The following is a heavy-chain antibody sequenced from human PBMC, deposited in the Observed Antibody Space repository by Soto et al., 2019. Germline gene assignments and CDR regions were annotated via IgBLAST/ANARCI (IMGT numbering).Heavy chain of an antibody. D-gene: IGHD2-21*01. J-gene: IGHJ4*02. CDR2: ILHSGST. CDR3: ARAGAIPHPFDH. V-gene: IGHV4-30-2*01. CDR1: DGSISSGAYS. Sequence: SETLSLTCAVSDGSISSGAYSWSWIRQPPGKGLEWIASILHSGSTYYDPSLKSRVSISLDRSKNQFSLNLISVTAADTAVYYCARAGAIPHPFDHWGRGTLVTVSS.